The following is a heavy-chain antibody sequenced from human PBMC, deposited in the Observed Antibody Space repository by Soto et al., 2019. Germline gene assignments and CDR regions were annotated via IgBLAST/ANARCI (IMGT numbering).Heavy chain of an antibody. D-gene: IGHD2-2*01. J-gene: IGHJ4*02. V-gene: IGHV3-21*04. CDR3: AKHEGYCSTTTCSNFDY. Sequence: PGGSLRLSCAASGFTFSSYSMNWVRQAPGKGLEWVSSISSSSSYIYYADSVKGRFTISRDNAKNSLYLQMSSLKASDTAIYYCAKHEGYCSTTTCSNFDYWGQGTLVTVSS. CDR2: ISSSSSYI. CDR1: GFTFSSYS.